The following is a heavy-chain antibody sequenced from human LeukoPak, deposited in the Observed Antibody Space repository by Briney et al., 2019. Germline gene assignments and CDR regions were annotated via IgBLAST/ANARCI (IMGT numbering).Heavy chain of an antibody. D-gene: IGHD2-8*01. CDR3: ARDSLYATNWYDP. Sequence: SETLSLTCTVSGASISTSYWNWIRQPPGKGLEWIGYISRSGSTNYNPSLASRVTISIDMYKNQFPLKLRSVTAADTAVYYCARDSLYATNWYDPWGQGTLVTVSS. CDR2: ISRSGST. CDR1: GASISTSY. V-gene: IGHV4-59*01. J-gene: IGHJ5*02.